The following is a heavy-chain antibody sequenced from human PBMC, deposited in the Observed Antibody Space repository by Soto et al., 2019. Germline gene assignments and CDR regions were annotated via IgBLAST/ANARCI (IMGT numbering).Heavy chain of an antibody. Sequence: PGGSLRLSCAASGFTFSSAWMIWVRQAPGKGLEWVGRIKSERDGGTIDYTAPVQGRFTISRDDSKNTLNLQMNILRTEDTAVYYCATGAQAYLDSSAYYPYYFHYWGQGTLVTVSS. CDR2: IKSERDGGTI. CDR3: ATGAQAYLDSSAYYPYYFHY. D-gene: IGHD3-22*01. CDR1: GFTFSSAW. V-gene: IGHV3-15*01. J-gene: IGHJ4*02.